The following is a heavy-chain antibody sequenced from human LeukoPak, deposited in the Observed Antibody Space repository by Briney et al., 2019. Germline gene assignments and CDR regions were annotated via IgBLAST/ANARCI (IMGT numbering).Heavy chain of an antibody. J-gene: IGHJ4*02. D-gene: IGHD5-12*01. CDR1: GGSISSGGHS. V-gene: IGHV4-30-4*07. Sequence: SETLSLTCAVSGGSISSGGHSWSWIRQPPGKGLEWIGYIYYTENTYYNPSLKSRVTISVDTSKNQFSLKLNSVTAADTAVYYCASHSGGYAYWGQGTPVTVSS. CDR2: IYYTENT. CDR3: ASHSGGYAY.